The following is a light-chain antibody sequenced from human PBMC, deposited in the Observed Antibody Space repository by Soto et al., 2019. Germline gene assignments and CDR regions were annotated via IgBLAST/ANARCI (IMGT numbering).Light chain of an antibody. CDR1: QSLVYSDGNTY. J-gene: IGKJ4*01. CDR2: KVS. CDR3: MQGTYWPRLT. Sequence: DVVMTQSPLSLPVTLGQPASISCRSSQSLVYSDGNTYLNWFHQRPGQSPRRLIYKVSNRDSGVPDRFSGSGSDTDFTLKISRVEADDVGLYYCMQGTYWPRLTFGGRTKVEIK. V-gene: IGKV2-30*01.